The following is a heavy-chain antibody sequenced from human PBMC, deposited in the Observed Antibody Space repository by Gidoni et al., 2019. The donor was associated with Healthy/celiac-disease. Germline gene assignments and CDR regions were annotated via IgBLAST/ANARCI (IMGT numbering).Heavy chain of an antibody. D-gene: IGHD3-9*01. V-gene: IGHV3-30-3*01. CDR1: GFTFSSYA. Sequence: QVQLVESGGGVVQPGRSLRLSCAASGFTFSSYAIHWVRQAPGKGLEWVAVISYDENNKYHADSVKGRFTISRDNSKNTLYLQMNSLRAEDTAVYYCARGSRYFDWLFPLDVWGQGTTVTVSS. CDR3: ARGSRYFDWLFPLDV. J-gene: IGHJ6*02. CDR2: ISYDENNK.